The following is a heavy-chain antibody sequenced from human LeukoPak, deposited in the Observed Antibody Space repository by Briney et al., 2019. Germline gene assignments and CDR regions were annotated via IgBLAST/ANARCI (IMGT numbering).Heavy chain of an antibody. D-gene: IGHD1-26*01. Sequence: PSETLSLTCTVSGGSISSYYWSWIRQPPGKGLEWIGYIYYSGSTNYNPSLKSRVTISVDTSKNQFSLKLSSVTAADTAVYYCASGPGGSYSDYYYYYMDVWGKGTTVTISS. CDR1: GGSISSYY. CDR2: IYYSGST. J-gene: IGHJ6*03. CDR3: ASGPGGSYSDYYYYYMDV. V-gene: IGHV4-59*01.